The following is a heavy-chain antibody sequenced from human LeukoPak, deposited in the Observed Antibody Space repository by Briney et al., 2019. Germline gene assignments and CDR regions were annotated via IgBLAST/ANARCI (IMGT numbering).Heavy chain of an antibody. Sequence: GGSLRLSCAASGFTFSHYNMNWVRQAPGKGLEWVSSISGSTGYIYYADSVKGRFTISRDNAKNSLYLQMNSLRAEDTAMYYCAREQSGDYWGQGTLVTVSP. V-gene: IGHV3-21*01. CDR2: ISGSTGYI. CDR1: GFTFSHYN. CDR3: AREQSGDY. D-gene: IGHD1-26*01. J-gene: IGHJ4*02.